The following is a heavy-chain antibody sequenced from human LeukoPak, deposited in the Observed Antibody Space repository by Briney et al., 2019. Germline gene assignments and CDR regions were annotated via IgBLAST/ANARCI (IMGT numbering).Heavy chain of an antibody. D-gene: IGHD6-19*01. Sequence: GASVKVSCKASGYTFTSYYMHWVRQAPGQGLEWMGIINPSGGSTSYAQKFQGRVTINRDTSASTAYMELSSLRSEDTAVYYCARGIEVAVYNFDYWGQGTLVTVSS. CDR1: GYTFTSYY. CDR2: INPSGGST. CDR3: ARGIEVAVYNFDY. V-gene: IGHV1-46*01. J-gene: IGHJ4*02.